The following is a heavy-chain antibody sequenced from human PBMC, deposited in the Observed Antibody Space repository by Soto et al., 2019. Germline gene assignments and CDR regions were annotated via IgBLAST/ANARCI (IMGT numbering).Heavy chain of an antibody. J-gene: IGHJ4*02. V-gene: IGHV4-39*01. CDR2: IYYSGST. D-gene: IGHD4-17*01. CDR1: GGSISSSSYY. CDR3: ARSDYGDLTPFDY. Sequence: QLQLQESGPGLVKPSETLSLTCTVSGGSISSSSYYWGWIRQPPGKGLEWIGSIYYSGSTYYNPSLQTRVTISVDTANTQFSRQLSSVTAADTAVYYCARSDYGDLTPFDYWGQGTLVTVSS.